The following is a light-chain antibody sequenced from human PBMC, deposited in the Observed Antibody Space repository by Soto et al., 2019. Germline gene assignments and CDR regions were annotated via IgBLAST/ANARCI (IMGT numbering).Light chain of an antibody. V-gene: IGKV3-20*01. CDR3: QHYGDSPPTWT. Sequence: EIVLTQSPGTLSLSPRERATLSCRASQSVSSSYLAWYQRRPGQAPRLLIYGASSRATGVPDRFSASGSGTEFTLTISRLEPEDFAVYYCQHYGDSPPTWTFGQGTTVDIK. J-gene: IGKJ1*01. CDR1: QSVSSSY. CDR2: GAS.